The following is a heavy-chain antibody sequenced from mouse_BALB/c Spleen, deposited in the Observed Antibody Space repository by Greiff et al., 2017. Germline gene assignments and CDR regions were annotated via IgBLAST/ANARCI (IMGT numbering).Heavy chain of an antibody. CDR2: ISSGSSTI. CDR1: GFTFSSFG. D-gene: IGHD1-1*01. Sequence: EVKLVESGGGLVQPGGSRKLSCAASGFTFSSFGMHWVRQAPEKGLEWVAYISSGSSTIYYADTVKGRFTISRDNPKNTLFLQMTSLRSEDTAMYYCARWERGSSYWYFDVWGAGTTVTVSS. CDR3: ARWERGSSYWYFDV. V-gene: IGHV5-17*02. J-gene: IGHJ1*01.